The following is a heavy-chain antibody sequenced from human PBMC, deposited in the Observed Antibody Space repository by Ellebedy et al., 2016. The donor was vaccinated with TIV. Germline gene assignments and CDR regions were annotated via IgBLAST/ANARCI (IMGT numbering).Heavy chain of an antibody. CDR2: INPSGGST. CDR3: ARSYDSSGYYFDY. D-gene: IGHD3-22*01. CDR1: GYSFTRSY. Sequence: AASVKVSCKTSGYSFTRSYIDWVRQAPGQGLEWMGIINPSGGSTNYAQKFQGRVTMTRDTSTSTVYMKLSSLRSEDTAVYYCARSYDSSGYYFDYWGQGTLVTVSS. J-gene: IGHJ4*02. V-gene: IGHV1-46*01.